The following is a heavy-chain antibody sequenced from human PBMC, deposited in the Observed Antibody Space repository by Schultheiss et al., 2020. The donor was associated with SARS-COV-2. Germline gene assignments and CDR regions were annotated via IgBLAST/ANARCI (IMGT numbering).Heavy chain of an antibody. Sequence: GGSLRLSCAASGFVFRSYAIHWVRQAPGKGLEWVAGIWYDGTNKFYADSVEGRFTISRDNSKNTMDLQMDSLRAEDTAVYYCARDTSGWIDDSAYYIFDYWGQGTLVTVSS. CDR1: GFVFRSYA. CDR3: ARDTSGWIDDSAYYIFDY. J-gene: IGHJ4*02. D-gene: IGHD3-22*01. CDR2: IWYDGTNK. V-gene: IGHV3-33*01.